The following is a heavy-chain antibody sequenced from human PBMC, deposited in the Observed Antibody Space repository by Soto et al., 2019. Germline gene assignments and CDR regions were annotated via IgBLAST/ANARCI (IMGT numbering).Heavy chain of an antibody. CDR3: AKHHVNYGYTRRPVDY. Sequence: EVQLVESGGGLVQPGRSLRLSCAASGFTFDDYVMHWVRQAPGKGLEWVSGISWDSGSIGYADSVKGRFTISRDNSKNSLFMQMNSLRTKDTALYYCAKHHVNYGYTRRPVDYGGQETLVTVSS. CDR2: ISWDSGSI. J-gene: IGHJ4*02. CDR1: GFTFDDYV. V-gene: IGHV3-9*01. D-gene: IGHD4-17*01.